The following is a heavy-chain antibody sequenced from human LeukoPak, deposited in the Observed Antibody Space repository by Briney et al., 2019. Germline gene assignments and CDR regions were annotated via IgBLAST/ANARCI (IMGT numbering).Heavy chain of an antibody. CDR1: GYTFTSSD. CDR2: INPNTDKT. Sequence: ASVKVSCKASGYTFTSSDINWVRQAAGQGLEWMGWINPNTDKTGYARNFQGRVTMTKNISISTAYMEVSSLTYEDTAIYYCARGRPGLASAGIYDFWGQGTLITVSP. J-gene: IGHJ4*02. V-gene: IGHV1-8*01. D-gene: IGHD6-13*01. CDR3: ARGRPGLASAGIYDF.